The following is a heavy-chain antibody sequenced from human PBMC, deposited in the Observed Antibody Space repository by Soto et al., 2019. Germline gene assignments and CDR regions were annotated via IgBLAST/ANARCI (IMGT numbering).Heavy chain of an antibody. J-gene: IGHJ4*02. V-gene: IGHV4-34*01. CDR1: GQSFSGHS. CDR3: ARGSGIVALPGELEDVKYDY. CDR2: INESGST. Sequence: QVQLQQWGAGLVKPSETLSLSCAVYGQSFSGHSWAWIRQPPGNGLELIGEINESGSTYYNPSLKSRVTISTDTSKNQFSLKLSSVSAADTAAYFCARGSGIVALPGELEDVKYDYWGQGTLVNVSS. D-gene: IGHD1-1*01.